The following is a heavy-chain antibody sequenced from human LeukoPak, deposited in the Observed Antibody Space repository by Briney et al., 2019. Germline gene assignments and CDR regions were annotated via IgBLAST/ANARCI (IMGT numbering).Heavy chain of an antibody. J-gene: IGHJ4*02. Sequence: PSETLSLTCTVSGGSISSGGYYWSWIRQPPGKGLEWIGYIYHSGSTYYNPSLKSRVTISVDRSKNQFSLKLSSVTAADTAVYYCAHMGAAAGTEDYWGQGTLVTVSS. CDR1: GGSISSGGYY. CDR2: IYHSGST. V-gene: IGHV4-30-2*01. CDR3: AHMGAAAGTEDY. D-gene: IGHD6-13*01.